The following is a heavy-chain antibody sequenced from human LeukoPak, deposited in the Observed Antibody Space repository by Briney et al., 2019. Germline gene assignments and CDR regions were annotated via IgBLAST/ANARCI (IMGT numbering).Heavy chain of an antibody. V-gene: IGHV3-21*01. Sequence: GGSLRLSCAASGFTFSSYSMNWVRQAPGKGLEWVSSISSSSSYIYYADSVKGRFTISRDNAKNSLYLQMNSLRAEDTAVYHCARAGSIQMYYFDYWGQGTLVTVSS. CDR2: ISSSSSYI. J-gene: IGHJ4*02. CDR1: GFTFSSYS. D-gene: IGHD5-18*01. CDR3: ARAGSIQMYYFDY.